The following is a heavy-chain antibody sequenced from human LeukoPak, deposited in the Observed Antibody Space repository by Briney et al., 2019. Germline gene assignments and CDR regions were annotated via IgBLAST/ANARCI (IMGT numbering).Heavy chain of an antibody. V-gene: IGHV1-46*01. J-gene: IGHJ4*02. CDR2: INPSGGST. CDR1: GYTFTSYY. CDR3: ARDGHGGASLDY. Sequence: ASVKVSCKASGYTFTSYYMHWVRQAPGQGLEWMGIINPSGGSTSYAQKFQGRVTTTRDMSTSTVYMELSSLRSEDTAVYYCARDGHGGASLDYWGQGTLVTVSS. D-gene: IGHD1-26*01.